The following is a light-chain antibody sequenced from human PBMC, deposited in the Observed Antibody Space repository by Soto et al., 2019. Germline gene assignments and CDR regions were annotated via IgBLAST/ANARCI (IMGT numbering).Light chain of an antibody. Sequence: DIQMTHSPSMLSGSLGETVTITFRASQSINIWLAWYQQRPGKAPKLLIYDASTLQNGVPSRFSGSGSGTRFTLTVSSLQPDDFATYYCQQYNRYSTFGQGTKVDIK. CDR1: QSINIW. CDR2: DAS. J-gene: IGKJ1*01. V-gene: IGKV1-5*01. CDR3: QQYNRYST.